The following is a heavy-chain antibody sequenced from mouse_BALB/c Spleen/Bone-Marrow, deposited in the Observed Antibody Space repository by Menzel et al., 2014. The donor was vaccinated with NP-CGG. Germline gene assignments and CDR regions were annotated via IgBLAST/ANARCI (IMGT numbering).Heavy chain of an antibody. Sequence: EVQLQQSGAELVKPGASVKLSCTASGFNIKDTYMHWVKQRPEQGMEWIGRIDPANGNTKYDPKFQGKATITADTSSNTAYLQLSSLTSEDTAVYYCARDSPYAMDYWGQGTSVTVSS. CDR3: ARDSPYAMDY. V-gene: IGHV14-3*02. J-gene: IGHJ4*01. CDR1: GFNIKDTY. CDR2: IDPANGNT.